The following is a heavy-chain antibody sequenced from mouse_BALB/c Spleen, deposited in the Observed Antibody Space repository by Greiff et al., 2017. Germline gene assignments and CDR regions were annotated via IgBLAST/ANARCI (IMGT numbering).Heavy chain of an antibody. J-gene: IGHJ4*01. D-gene: IGHD2-4*01. CDR3: AEGGLRGYYAMDY. V-gene: IGHV2-9*02. Sequence: VQLQESGPGLVAPSQSLSITCTVSGFSLTSYGVHWVRQPPGKGLEWLGVIWAGGSTNYNSALMSRLSISKDNSKSQVFLKMNSLQTDDTAMYYCAEGGLRGYYAMDYWGQGTSVTVSS. CDR1: GFSLTSYG. CDR2: IWAGGST.